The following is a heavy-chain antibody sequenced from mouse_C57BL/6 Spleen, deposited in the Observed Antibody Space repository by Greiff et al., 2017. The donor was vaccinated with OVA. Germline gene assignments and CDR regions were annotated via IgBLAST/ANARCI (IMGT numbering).Heavy chain of an antibody. CDR2: INPNNGGT. V-gene: IGHV1-22*01. CDR1: GYTFTDYN. D-gene: IGHD1-1*01. CDR3: ARQPDSYYYGSSYDFDY. J-gene: IGHJ2*01. Sequence: VQLQQSGPELVKPGVSVKMSCKASGYTFTDYNMHWVKQSHGKSLEWIGYINPNNGGTSYNQKFKGKATLTVNKSSSTAYMELRSLTSEDSAVYYCARQPDSYYYGSSYDFDYWGQGTTLTVSS.